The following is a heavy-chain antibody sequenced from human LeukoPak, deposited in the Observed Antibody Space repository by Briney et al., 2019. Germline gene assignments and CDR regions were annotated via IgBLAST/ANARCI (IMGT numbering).Heavy chain of an antibody. Sequence: GGSLRLSCAASGFTFSSYSMNWVRQAPGKGLEWVSSISSSSSYIYYADSVKGRFTISRDNAKNSQYLQMNSLRAEDTAVYYCARGGSLLPVIWGQGTMVTVSS. CDR1: GFTFSSYS. CDR3: ARGGSLLPVI. V-gene: IGHV3-21*01. D-gene: IGHD2-15*01. J-gene: IGHJ3*02. CDR2: ISSSSSYI.